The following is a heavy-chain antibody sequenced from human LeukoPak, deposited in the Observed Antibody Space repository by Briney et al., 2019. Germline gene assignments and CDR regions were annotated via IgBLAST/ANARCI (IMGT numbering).Heavy chain of an antibody. CDR2: ISYDGSNK. D-gene: IGHD6-19*01. V-gene: IGHV3-30-3*01. Sequence: PGGSLRLSCAASGFTFSSYAMHWVRQAPGKGLEWVAVISYDGSNKYYADSVKGRFTISRDNSKNTLYLQMNSLRAEDTAVYYCARNSIAEAPYCQHWGQGTLVTVSS. CDR3: ARNSIAEAPYCQH. J-gene: IGHJ1*01. CDR1: GFTFSSYA.